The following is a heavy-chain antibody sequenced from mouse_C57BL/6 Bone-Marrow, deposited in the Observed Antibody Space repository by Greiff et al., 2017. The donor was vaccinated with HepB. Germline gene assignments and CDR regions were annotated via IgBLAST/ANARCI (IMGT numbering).Heavy chain of an antibody. J-gene: IGHJ1*03. CDR1: GFTFSDYG. Sequence: EVQRVESGGGLVKPGGSLKLSCAASGFTFSDYGMHWVRQAPEKGLEWVAYISSGSSTIYYADTVKGRFTISRDNAKNTLFLQMTSLRSEDTAMYYCAKKRGITTVVAYWYFDVWGTGTTVTVSS. CDR2: ISSGSSTI. D-gene: IGHD1-1*01. CDR3: AKKRGITTVVAYWYFDV. V-gene: IGHV5-17*01.